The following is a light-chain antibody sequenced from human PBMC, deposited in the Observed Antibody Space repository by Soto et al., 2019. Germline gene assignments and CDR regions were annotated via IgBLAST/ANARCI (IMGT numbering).Light chain of an antibody. CDR1: QNITSW. J-gene: IGKJ3*01. CDR2: KVS. V-gene: IGKV1-5*03. CDR3: QHYDSAPIT. Sequence: DIQMTQSPSTLSASVGDRVTITGRASQNITSWLAWYQQKPGKAPRLLIYKVSTLDSGVPSRFSGSGSGTEFTLTVSSLQPDDFATYYCQHYDSAPITFGPGTKVDI.